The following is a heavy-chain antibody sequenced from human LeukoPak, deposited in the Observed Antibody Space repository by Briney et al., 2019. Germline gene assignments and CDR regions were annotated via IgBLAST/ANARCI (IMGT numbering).Heavy chain of an antibody. CDR3: AKDEMGDGYNEGKGAFGI. Sequence: GGSLRLSCAASGFTFSIYALSWVRQAPGKGLEWVSGISDSGGSTYYADSVKGRFTISRDNSKNSLYLQMNSLRTEDTALYYCAKDEMGDGYNEGKGAFGIWGQGTMVTVSS. V-gene: IGHV3-23*01. CDR2: ISDSGGST. D-gene: IGHD5-24*01. J-gene: IGHJ3*02. CDR1: GFTFSIYA.